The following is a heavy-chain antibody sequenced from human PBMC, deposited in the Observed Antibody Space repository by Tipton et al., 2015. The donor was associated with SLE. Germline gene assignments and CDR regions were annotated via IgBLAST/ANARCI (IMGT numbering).Heavy chain of an antibody. CDR1: GVSISSHY. D-gene: IGHD3-22*01. CDR2: IYYSGST. CDR3: ASAAWDYDSSGSGAFDI. V-gene: IGHV4-59*11. Sequence: GSLRLSCTVSGVSISSHYWSWIRQPPGKGLEWIGYIYYSGSTNYNPSLKSRVTISVDTSKNQFSLKLSSVTAADTAVYYCASAAWDYDSSGSGAFDIWGQGTMVTVSS. J-gene: IGHJ3*02.